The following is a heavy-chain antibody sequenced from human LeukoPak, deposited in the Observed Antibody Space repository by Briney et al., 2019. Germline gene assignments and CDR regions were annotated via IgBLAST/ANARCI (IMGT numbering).Heavy chain of an antibody. CDR3: ASTGDMGYCSSTSCCFDY. Sequence: GGSLRLSCAASSFSVSSNYMTWVRQAPGKGLECVSVIYSGGSTYYADSVKGRFTISRDNSKNTLYLQMNSLRAEDTAVYFCASTGDMGYCSSTSCCFDYWGQGILVTVSS. J-gene: IGHJ4*02. D-gene: IGHD2-2*01. CDR2: IYSGGST. V-gene: IGHV3-53*01. CDR1: SFSVSSNY.